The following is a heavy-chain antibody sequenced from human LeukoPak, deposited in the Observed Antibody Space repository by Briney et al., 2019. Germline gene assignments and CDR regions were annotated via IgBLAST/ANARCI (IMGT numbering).Heavy chain of an antibody. J-gene: IGHJ6*03. Sequence: SETLSLTCTVSGYSISSGYYWGWIRQPPGKGLEWIGSIYHSGSTYYNPSLKSRVTISVDTSKNQFSLKLNSVTAADTAVYYCARGNPSGYGYYYYYMDVWGKGTTVTVSS. CDR1: GYSISSGYY. CDR3: ARGNPSGYGYYYYYMDV. V-gene: IGHV4-38-2*02. D-gene: IGHD3-3*01. CDR2: IYHSGST.